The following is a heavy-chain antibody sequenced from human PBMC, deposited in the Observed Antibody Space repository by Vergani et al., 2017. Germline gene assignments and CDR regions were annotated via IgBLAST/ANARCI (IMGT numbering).Heavy chain of an antibody. Sequence: QVQLQQWGAGLLKPSETLSLTCAVYGGSFSGYYWSWIRQSPGKGLEWIGEINHSGSTNYNPSLKSRVTISVDTSKNQFSLKLSSVTAADTAVYYCARAGIQLWSPYFDYWGQGTLVTVSS. V-gene: IGHV4-34*01. CDR1: GGSFSGYY. CDR3: ARAGIQLWSPYFDY. CDR2: INHSGST. D-gene: IGHD5-18*01. J-gene: IGHJ4*02.